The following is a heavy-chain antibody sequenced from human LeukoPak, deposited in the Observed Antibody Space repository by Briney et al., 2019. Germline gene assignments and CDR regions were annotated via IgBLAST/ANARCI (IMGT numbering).Heavy chain of an antibody. V-gene: IGHV3-74*01. Sequence: GESLRLSCAASGFTFSNSAMSWVRQAPGKGLVWVSRINPEGGRISYADSVQGRFTISRDNAKNSLYLQMNSLRAEDTAVYYCARDFGGYSYGLQYNWFDPWGQGTLVTVSS. J-gene: IGHJ5*02. CDR1: GFTFSNSA. CDR2: INPEGGRI. CDR3: ARDFGGYSYGLQYNWFDP. D-gene: IGHD5-18*01.